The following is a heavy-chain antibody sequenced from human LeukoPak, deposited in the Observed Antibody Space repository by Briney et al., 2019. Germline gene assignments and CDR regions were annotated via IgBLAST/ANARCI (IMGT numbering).Heavy chain of an antibody. CDR3: AAHIVVVPAAITY. J-gene: IGHJ4*02. D-gene: IGHD2-2*02. CDR1: GGSISSGSYY. V-gene: IGHV4-61*02. Sequence: SETLSLTCTVSGGSISSGSYYWSWIRQPAGKGLEWIGRIYTSGSTNYNPSLKSRVTISVDTSKNQFSLKLSSVTAADTAVYYCAAHIVVVPAAITYWGQGTLVTVSS. CDR2: IYTSGST.